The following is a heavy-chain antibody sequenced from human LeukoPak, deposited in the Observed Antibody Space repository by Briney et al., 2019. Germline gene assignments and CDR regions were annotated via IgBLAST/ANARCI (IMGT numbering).Heavy chain of an antibody. V-gene: IGHV1-2*02. CDR1: GYTFTGYY. D-gene: IGHD3-22*01. CDR3: ARVSRFYYDSSGDFDY. Sequence: ASVKVSCKASGYTFTGYYMHWVRQAPGQGLEWMGWINPNSGATKYAQKFRGRVSMTRDTSINTAYMELSRLRSDDTAIYYCARVSRFYYDSSGDFDYWGQGTLVTVSS. J-gene: IGHJ4*02. CDR2: INPNSGAT.